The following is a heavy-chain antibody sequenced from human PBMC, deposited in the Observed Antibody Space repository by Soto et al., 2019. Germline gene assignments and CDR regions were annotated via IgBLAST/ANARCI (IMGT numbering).Heavy chain of an antibody. CDR2: IYYSGST. D-gene: IGHD3-10*01. Sequence: SETLYLTCTVSGGSISSYYWSWIRQPPGKGLEWIGYIYYSGSTNYNPSLKSRVTISVDTSKNQFSLKLSSVTAADTAVYYCARGSPAYYGMDVWGQGTTVTVSS. CDR1: GGSISSYY. V-gene: IGHV4-59*01. CDR3: ARGSPAYYGMDV. J-gene: IGHJ6*02.